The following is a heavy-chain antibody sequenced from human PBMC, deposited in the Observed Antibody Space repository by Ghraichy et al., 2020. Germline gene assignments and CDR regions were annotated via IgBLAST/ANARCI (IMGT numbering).Heavy chain of an antibody. D-gene: IGHD2-15*01. J-gene: IGHJ4*02. CDR3: AGGGGYCSGGSCYYFDY. CDR2: INHSGSY. V-gene: IGHV4-34*01. Sequence: SETLSLTCAVYGGSFSVYYWSWIRQPPGKGLEWIWEINHSGSYNYNPSLKRRVSISVDTYKNQFSLMLSSVTAADTAVYYCAGGGGYCSGGSCYYFDYWGPGTMVTVSS. CDR1: GGSFSVYY.